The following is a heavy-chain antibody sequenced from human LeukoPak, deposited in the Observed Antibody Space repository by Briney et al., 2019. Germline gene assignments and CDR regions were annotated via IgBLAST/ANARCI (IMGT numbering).Heavy chain of an antibody. CDR2: IYYSGST. CDR1: GGSISSYY. J-gene: IGHJ4*02. V-gene: IGHV4-59*12. CDR3: ARKHYYDSSGYFFDY. Sequence: PSETLSLTCTVSGGSISSYYWSWIRQPPGKGLEWIGYIYYSGSTNYNPSLKSRVTISVDTSKNQFSLKLSSVTAADTAVYYCARKHYYDSSGYFFDYWGQGTLVTVSS. D-gene: IGHD3-22*01.